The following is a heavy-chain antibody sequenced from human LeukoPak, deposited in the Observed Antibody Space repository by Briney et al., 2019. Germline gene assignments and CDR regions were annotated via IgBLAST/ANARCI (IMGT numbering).Heavy chain of an antibody. J-gene: IGHJ4*02. CDR3: AKDSYDRSGYYYYYFAY. CDR2: ISGDGGTT. V-gene: IGHV3-43*02. CDR1: GFTFDDYA. D-gene: IGHD3-22*01. Sequence: PGGSLRLSCAASGFTFDDYAMHWVRQVAGKGLEWVSLISGDGGTTYYADSVKGRFTISRDNSKNTLYLQMNSLRAGDTAVYYCAKDSYDRSGYYYYYFAYWGQGTQVTVSS.